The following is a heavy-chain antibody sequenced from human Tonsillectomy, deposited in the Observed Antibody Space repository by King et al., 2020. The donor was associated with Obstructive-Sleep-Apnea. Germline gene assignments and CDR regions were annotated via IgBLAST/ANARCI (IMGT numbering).Heavy chain of an antibody. J-gene: IGHJ4*02. CDR3: ARARIYYYDSTDYHTEPYYFDY. D-gene: IGHD3-22*01. V-gene: IGHV3-11*01. CDR2: ISGSGKTI. CDR1: GFTFSDYY. Sequence: VQLVESGGGLVKPGGSLRLSCTASGFTFSDYYMTWIRQAPGKGLEWVSYISGSGKTIYYADSVKGRFTISRDNAKNSLLLQMNSRSAGDTAVYYSARARIYYYDSTDYHTEPYYFDYWGQGTLVTVSS.